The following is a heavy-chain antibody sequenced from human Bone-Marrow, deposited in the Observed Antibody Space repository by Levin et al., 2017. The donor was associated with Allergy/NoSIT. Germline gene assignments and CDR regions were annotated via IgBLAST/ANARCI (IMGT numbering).Heavy chain of an antibody. D-gene: IGHD3-3*01. V-gene: IGHV3-23*01. Sequence: GGSLRLSCAASGFTFSSYAMSWVRQAPGKGLEWVSAISGSGGSTYYADSVKGRFTISRDNSKNTLYLQMNSLRAEDTAVYYCAKDRPEITIFGVVIIWGLGMDVWGQGTTVTVSS. J-gene: IGHJ6*02. CDR3: AKDRPEITIFGVVIIWGLGMDV. CDR1: GFTFSSYA. CDR2: ISGSGGST.